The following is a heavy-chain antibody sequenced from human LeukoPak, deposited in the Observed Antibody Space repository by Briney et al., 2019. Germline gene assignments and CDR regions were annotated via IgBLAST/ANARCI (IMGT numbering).Heavy chain of an antibody. CDR1: GFTFSSYV. V-gene: IGHV3-30*04. Sequence: PGRSLRLSCAASGFTFSSYVMHWVRQAPGKGLEWVAIISYDGSNEYYADSVKGRFTISRDNAKNSLYLQMNSLRAEDTAVYYCARDHGIWGQGTMVTVSS. CDR2: ISYDGSNE. CDR3: ARDHGI. J-gene: IGHJ3*02.